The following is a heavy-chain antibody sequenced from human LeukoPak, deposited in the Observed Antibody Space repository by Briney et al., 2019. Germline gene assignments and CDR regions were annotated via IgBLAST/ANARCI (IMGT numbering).Heavy chain of an antibody. CDR3: ARMPRHSSGWYDY. V-gene: IGHV1-69*13. CDR2: IIPIFGTA. CDR1: GYTLTELS. Sequence: ASVKVSCKVSGYTLTELSMHWVRQAPGKGLEWMGGIIPIFGTANYAQKFQGRVTITADESTSTAYMELSSLRSEDTAVYYCARMPRHSSGWYDYWGQGTLVTVSS. D-gene: IGHD6-19*01. J-gene: IGHJ4*02.